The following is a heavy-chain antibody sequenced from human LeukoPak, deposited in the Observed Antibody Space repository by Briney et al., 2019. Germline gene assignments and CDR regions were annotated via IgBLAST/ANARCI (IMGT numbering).Heavy chain of an antibody. D-gene: IGHD2-2*01. CDR1: GFTFSSYG. J-gene: IGHJ6*02. Sequence: PGGSLRLSCAASGFTFSSYGMSWVRQSPGKGLEWVSAIIASGGSTYHADSVKGRFTISRDNSKNTLYLQLNSLRVDDTAVYYCARYCTNTTCLPNYYGMDVWGQGTTVTVSS. V-gene: IGHV3-23*01. CDR3: ARYCTNTTCLPNYYGMDV. CDR2: IIASGGST.